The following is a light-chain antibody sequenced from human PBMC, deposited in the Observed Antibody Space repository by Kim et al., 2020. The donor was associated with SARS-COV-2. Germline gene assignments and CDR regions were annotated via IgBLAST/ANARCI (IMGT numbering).Light chain of an antibody. CDR1: SSDVGSYNL. CDR3: CSYVV. Sequence: QSALTQPASVSGSPGQSITISCTGTSSDVGSYNLVSWYQQHPGKAPKLMIYEVNKRPSGVSNRFSGSKFGNTASLTISGLQAEDEPAYSCCSYVVFG. J-gene: IGLJ2*01. V-gene: IGLV2-23*02. CDR2: EVN.